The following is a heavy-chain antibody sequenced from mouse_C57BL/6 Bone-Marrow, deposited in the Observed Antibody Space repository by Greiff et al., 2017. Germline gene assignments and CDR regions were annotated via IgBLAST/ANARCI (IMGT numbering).Heavy chain of an antibody. CDR1: GFTFSDYG. D-gene: IGHD1-1*01. V-gene: IGHV5-17*01. J-gene: IGHJ1*03. CDR3: ARRDYGSSYWYFDV. CDR2: ISSGSSTI. Sequence: DVMLVESGGGLVKPGGSLKLSCAASGFTFSDYGMHWVRQAPEKGLEWVAYISSGSSTIYYADTVKGRFTISRDNAKNTLFLQMTSLRSEDTAMYYGARRDYGSSYWYFDVWGTGTTVTVSS.